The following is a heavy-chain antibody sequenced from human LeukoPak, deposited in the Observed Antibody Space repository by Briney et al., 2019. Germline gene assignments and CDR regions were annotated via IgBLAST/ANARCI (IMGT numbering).Heavy chain of an antibody. CDR2: IYYSGTT. V-gene: IGHV4-39*01. Sequence: SETLSLTCTVSGGSISSSDYYWGWIRQPPGKGLEWIASIYYSGTTHYNPSHQSRVTMSVDTSKNQFSLKVRSVTAADTAVYYCARGNSYFDYWVQGTLVTVSS. CDR3: ARGNSYFDY. D-gene: IGHD4-23*01. J-gene: IGHJ4*02. CDR1: GGSISSSDYY.